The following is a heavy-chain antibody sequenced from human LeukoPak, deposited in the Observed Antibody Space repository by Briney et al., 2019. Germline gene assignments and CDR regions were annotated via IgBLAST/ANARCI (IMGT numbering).Heavy chain of an antibody. CDR3: ARGVRGVTPYYYYMDV. CDR1: GFTFSSYW. D-gene: IGHD3-10*01. J-gene: IGHJ6*03. Sequence: GGSLRLSCAASGFTFSSYWMSWVRQAPGKGLEWVANIKQDGSEKYYVDSVKGRFTISRDNAKNPLYLQMNSLRAEDTAVYYCARGVRGVTPYYYYMDVWGKGTTVTVSS. CDR2: IKQDGSEK. V-gene: IGHV3-7*01.